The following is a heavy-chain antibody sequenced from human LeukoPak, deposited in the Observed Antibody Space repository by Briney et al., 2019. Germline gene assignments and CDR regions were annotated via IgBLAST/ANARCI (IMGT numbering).Heavy chain of an antibody. D-gene: IGHD3-22*01. CDR3: ASNRRSSGYYFGY. Sequence: GASVTVSCKASGYTFTGYYMHWVRQAPGQGLEWMGWINPNSGGTNYAQKFQGRVTMTRDTSISTAYMELSRLRSDDTAVYYCASNRRSSGYYFGYWGQGTLVTVSS. CDR1: GYTFTGYY. J-gene: IGHJ4*02. V-gene: IGHV1-2*02. CDR2: INPNSGGT.